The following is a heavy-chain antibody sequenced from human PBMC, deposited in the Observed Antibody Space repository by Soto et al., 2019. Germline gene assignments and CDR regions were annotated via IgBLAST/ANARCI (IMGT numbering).Heavy chain of an antibody. CDR3: TTQYLSANLWSAPFYY. D-gene: IGHD3-10*01. V-gene: IGHV3-15*07. J-gene: IGHJ4*02. CDR2: IKSKNDGGTT. Sequence: EVQLVESGGGLLKPGGSLRLSCAASGFTFSNAWMNWVRQAPGKGLEWVGRIKSKNDGGTTDYAAPVKGRFTISRDDSKNTLYLQMNSLKTEDTAVYYCTTQYLSANLWSAPFYYWGQGTLVTVSS. CDR1: GFTFSNAW.